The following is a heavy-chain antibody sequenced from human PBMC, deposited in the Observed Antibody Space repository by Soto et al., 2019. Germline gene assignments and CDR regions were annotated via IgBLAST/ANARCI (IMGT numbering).Heavy chain of an antibody. V-gene: IGHV4-39*01. J-gene: IGHJ4*02. CDR3: ASILRYFDWLGYFDY. D-gene: IGHD3-9*01. CDR1: GGSISSSSYY. CDR2: IYYSGST. Sequence: QLQLQESGPGLVKTSETLSLTCTVSGGSISSSSYYWGWIRQPPGKGLEWIGSIYYSGSTYYNPSLKRRVTISVDTSKNQFSLKLSSVTAADTAVYYCASILRYFDWLGYFDYWGQGTLVTVSS.